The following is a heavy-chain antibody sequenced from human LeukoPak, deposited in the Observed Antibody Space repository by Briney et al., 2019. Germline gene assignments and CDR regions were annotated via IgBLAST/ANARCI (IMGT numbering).Heavy chain of an antibody. J-gene: IGHJ4*02. Sequence: GGSLRLSFAASGFTFSSYSMNWVRQAPGKGLEWDSSISSSSSYIYYADSVKGRFTISRDNAKNSLYLQMNSLRAEDTAVYYCAKHYYDSSGYYWPEPPFDYWGQGTLVTVSS. CDR1: GFTFSSYS. V-gene: IGHV3-21*04. D-gene: IGHD3-22*01. CDR2: ISSSSSYI. CDR3: AKHYYDSSGYYWPEPPFDY.